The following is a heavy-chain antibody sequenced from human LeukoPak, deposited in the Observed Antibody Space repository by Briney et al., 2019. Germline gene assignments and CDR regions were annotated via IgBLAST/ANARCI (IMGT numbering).Heavy chain of an antibody. V-gene: IGHV4-61*02. CDR2: IYTSGST. J-gene: IGHJ4*02. CDR3: ARDGLYSSSWYASDYFDY. D-gene: IGHD6-13*01. CDR1: GGSISSGSYY. Sequence: SETLSLTCTVSGGSISSGSYYWSWIRQPAGKGLEWIGRIYTSGSTNYNPSHKSRVTISVDTSKNQFSLKLSSVTAADTAVYYCARDGLYSSSWYASDYFDYWGQGTLVTVSS.